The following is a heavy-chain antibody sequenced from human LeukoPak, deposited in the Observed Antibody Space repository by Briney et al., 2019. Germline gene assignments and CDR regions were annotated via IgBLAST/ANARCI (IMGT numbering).Heavy chain of an antibody. Sequence: SETLSLTCTVSGGSISSYYWSWIRQPAGKGLEWIGRIYTSGSTNYNPSLKSRVTMSVDTSKNQFSLKLSSVTAADTAVYYCARDGVSYCSSTSCLLFDPWGQGTLVTVSS. CDR3: ARDGVSYCSSTSCLLFDP. CDR1: GGSISSYY. J-gene: IGHJ5*02. V-gene: IGHV4-4*07. CDR2: IYTSGST. D-gene: IGHD2-2*01.